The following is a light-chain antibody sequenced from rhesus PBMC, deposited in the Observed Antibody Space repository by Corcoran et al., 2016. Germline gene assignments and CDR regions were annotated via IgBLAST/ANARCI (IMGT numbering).Light chain of an antibody. CDR2: AAS. J-gene: IGKJ2*01. V-gene: IGKV1-36*02. Sequence: DIQMTQSPSSLSVSVGDRVTITCRASQGSSDYLSWYQQKPGKAPKRLIYAASSLESGVPSRFSGRGSGTAFTLTISSLQPEDFAADYCLQGYSTPYSFGQGTKVEIK. CDR3: LQGYSTPYS. CDR1: QGSSDY.